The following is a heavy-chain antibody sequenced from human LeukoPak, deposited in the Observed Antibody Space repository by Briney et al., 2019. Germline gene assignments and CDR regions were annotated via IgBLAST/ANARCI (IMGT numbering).Heavy chain of an antibody. J-gene: IGHJ4*02. Sequence: GGSLRLSCEASGFSFSSSWMSWVRQGPGKGLEWVANIKQDGSDKYYVDSVKGRFTVSRDNAKNSLYLQMNSLRAEDTAVYYCTRGRVDYWGQGTLVTVSS. V-gene: IGHV3-7*01. CDR3: TRGRVDY. CDR2: IKQDGSDK. CDR1: GFSFSSSW.